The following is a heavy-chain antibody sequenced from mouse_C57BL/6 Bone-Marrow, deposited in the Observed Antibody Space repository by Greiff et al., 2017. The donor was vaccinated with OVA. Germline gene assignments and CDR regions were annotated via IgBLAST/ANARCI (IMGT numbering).Heavy chain of an antibody. CDR1: GYTFTSYW. CDR2: IDPSDSYT. Sequence: VQLKEPGAELVMPGASVKLSCKASGYTFTSYWMHWVKQRPGQGLEWIGEIDPSDSYTNYNQKFKGKSTLTVDKSSSTAYMQLSSLTSEDSAVYYCATDGYRYFDVWGTGTTVTVSS. D-gene: IGHD2-3*01. V-gene: IGHV1-69*01. J-gene: IGHJ1*03. CDR3: ATDGYRYFDV.